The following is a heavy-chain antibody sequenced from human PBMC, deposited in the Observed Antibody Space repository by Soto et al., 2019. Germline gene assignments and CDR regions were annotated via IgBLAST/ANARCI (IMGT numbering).Heavy chain of an antibody. Sequence: GGSLRLSCEASGFTFSSYWMSWVRQAPGKGLEWVANIKQDGSEKYYVDSVKGRFTISRDNAKNSLYLQMNSLRAEDTAVYYCSSGYYWVLDYWGQGTLVTVSS. V-gene: IGHV3-7*02. CDR1: GFTFSSYW. CDR2: IKQDGSEK. D-gene: IGHD3-22*01. CDR3: SSGYYWVLDY. J-gene: IGHJ4*02.